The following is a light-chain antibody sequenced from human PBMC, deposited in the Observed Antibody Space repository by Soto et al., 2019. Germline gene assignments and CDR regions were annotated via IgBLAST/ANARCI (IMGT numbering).Light chain of an antibody. CDR1: QTIDSY. J-gene: IGKJ2*01. CDR3: QQTRSGIT. CDR2: AAS. V-gene: IGKV1-39*01. Sequence: DIQLTQSPPSLSATVGDRVTITCRASQTIDSYLNWFQQKPGMAPKLLIYAASKLQSGVPSRFRGSGSGTDFTLTIDTLQPDDFASYYCQQTRSGITFGQGTKVDIK.